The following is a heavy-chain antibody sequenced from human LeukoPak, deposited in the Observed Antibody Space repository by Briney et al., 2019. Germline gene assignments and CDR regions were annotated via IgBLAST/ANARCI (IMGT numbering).Heavy chain of an antibody. CDR1: GYTFTGYY. CDR2: INPNSGGT. V-gene: IGHV1-2*02. CDR3: ARALSYDFWSGYYGPWFDP. D-gene: IGHD3-3*01. J-gene: IGHJ5*02. Sequence: ASVKVSCKASGYTFTGYYMHWVRQAPGQGLEWMGWINPNSGGTNYAQKFQGRGTMTRDTSISTAYMELSRLRSDDTAVYYCARALSYDFWSGYYGPWFDPWGQGTLVTVS.